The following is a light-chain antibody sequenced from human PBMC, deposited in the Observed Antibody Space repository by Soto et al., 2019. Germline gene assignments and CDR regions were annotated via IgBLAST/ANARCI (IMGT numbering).Light chain of an antibody. Sequence: QSALTQPASVSGSPGQSITISCTGTSSDVGGFNFVSWYQQPPRKAPKLMIYDVSHRPSGVSNHFSGSKSGNTASLTISGFQAEDEGDYYCSSYTTSSTIVFGTGTKVTVL. CDR3: SSYTTSSTIV. CDR1: SSDVGGFNF. J-gene: IGLJ1*01. CDR2: DVS. V-gene: IGLV2-14*01.